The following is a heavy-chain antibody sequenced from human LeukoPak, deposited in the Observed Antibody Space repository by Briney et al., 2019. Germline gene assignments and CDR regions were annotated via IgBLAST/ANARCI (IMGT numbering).Heavy chain of an antibody. CDR1: GFTFSSYW. D-gene: IGHD4-17*01. Sequence: GGSLRLSCAASGFTFSSYWMHWVRQAPGKGLVWVSRIDSAGSRTSYADSVKGRLTISRDNSKNTLYVQMSSLRAEDTAVYYCVKGSTVTTGNWYFDLWGRGTLVTVSS. CDR3: VKGSTVTTGNWYFDL. CDR2: IDSAGSRT. V-gene: IGHV3-74*01. J-gene: IGHJ2*01.